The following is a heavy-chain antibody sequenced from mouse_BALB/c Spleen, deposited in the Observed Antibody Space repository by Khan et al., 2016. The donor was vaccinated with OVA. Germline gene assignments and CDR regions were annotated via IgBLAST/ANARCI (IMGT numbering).Heavy chain of an antibody. V-gene: IGHV1-77*01. CDR2: IYPGSDNT. Sequence: QVQLQQSGAQLARPGASVKLSCKASGYTFTDYYINWMRQRTGQGLEWIGEIYPGSDNTYYNENFKGRATMTVDKSSNTAYMEFSSLTSEDSAVYFCAREGAAWFPYWGQGTLVTVSA. CDR1: GYTFTDYY. CDR3: AREGAAWFPY. J-gene: IGHJ3*01.